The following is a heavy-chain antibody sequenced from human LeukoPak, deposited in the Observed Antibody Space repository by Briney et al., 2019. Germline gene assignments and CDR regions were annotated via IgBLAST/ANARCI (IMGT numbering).Heavy chain of an antibody. V-gene: IGHV1-2*02. Sequence: ASVKVSCKASGYTFTGYYMHWVRQAPGQGLEWMGWINPNSGGTTYAQKVQGRVTMTRDTSISTAYMELSRLRSDDTAVYYCARYQRSGHWFDPWGQGTLVTVSS. J-gene: IGHJ5*02. CDR1: GYTFTGYY. CDR2: INPNSGGT. D-gene: IGHD6-25*01. CDR3: ARYQRSGHWFDP.